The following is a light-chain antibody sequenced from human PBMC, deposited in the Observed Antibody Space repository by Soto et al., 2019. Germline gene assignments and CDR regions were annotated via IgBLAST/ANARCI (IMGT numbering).Light chain of an antibody. J-gene: IGKJ5*01. Sequence: EVVLTQSPAPLSLSQVERPILPCRASQSVSTFLAWFQQKPGQPPRLLIYNASNRTTGIPARFSGSGSGTDFTLTISSLEPEDFAVYYCQQRGDWPPITFGQGTRLEIK. CDR2: NAS. CDR3: QQRGDWPPIT. CDR1: QSVSTF. V-gene: IGKV3-11*01.